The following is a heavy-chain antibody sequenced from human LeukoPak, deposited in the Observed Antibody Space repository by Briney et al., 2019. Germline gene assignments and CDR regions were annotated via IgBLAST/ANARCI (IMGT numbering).Heavy chain of an antibody. D-gene: IGHD3-22*01. V-gene: IGHV3-21*01. CDR2: ISSSSSYI. J-gene: IGHJ4*02. Sequence: GGSLRLSCAASGFTFSSYSMSWVRQAPGKGLEWVSSISSSSSYIYYADSVKGRFTISRGNAKNSLYLQMNSLRAEDTAVYYCARVVAKDYDSSGYYPIYWGQGTLVTVSS. CDR3: ARVVAKDYDSSGYYPIY. CDR1: GFTFSSYS.